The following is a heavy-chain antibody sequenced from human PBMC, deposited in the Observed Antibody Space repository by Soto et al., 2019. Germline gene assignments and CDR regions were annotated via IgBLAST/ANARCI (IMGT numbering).Heavy chain of an antibody. V-gene: IGHV3-30*18. CDR3: AKPLIVYFKVSDT. J-gene: IGHJ5*02. D-gene: IGHD3-16*02. CDR2: ISNDGSDK. CDR1: GFTFSRYG. Sequence: PGGSLRLSCAASGFTFSRYGMHWFRQAPGTGLEWVASISNDGSDKYYADSVKRRFTISRDNSESALYLQMNSLRAEDTAVYDSAKPLIVYFKVSDTWGQGSLAPLSA.